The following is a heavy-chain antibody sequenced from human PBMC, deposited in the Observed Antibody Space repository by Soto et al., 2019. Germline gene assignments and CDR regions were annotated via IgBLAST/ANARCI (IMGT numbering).Heavy chain of an antibody. V-gene: IGHV3-7*01. Sequence: GGSLRLSCAASGFTFSSYWMSWVRQAPGKGLEWVANIKQDGSEKYYVDCVKGRFTISRDNAKNSLYLQMNSLRAEDTAVYYCARSSSSEWAPNYFDYWGQGTLVTVSS. CDR2: IKQDGSEK. J-gene: IGHJ4*02. CDR3: ARSSSSEWAPNYFDY. CDR1: GFTFSSYW. D-gene: IGHD6-6*01.